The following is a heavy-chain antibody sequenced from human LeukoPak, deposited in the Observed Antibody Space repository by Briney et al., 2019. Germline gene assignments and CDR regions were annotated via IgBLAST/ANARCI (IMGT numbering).Heavy chain of an antibody. CDR2: IYYSGST. V-gene: IGHV4-39*07. CDR1: GGSISSSSYY. D-gene: IGHD2-2*01. CDR3: ARGLRATNPAHDYYCYMDV. J-gene: IGHJ6*03. Sequence: PSETLSLTCTVSGGSISSSSYYWGWIRQPPGKGLEWIGSIYYSGSTYYNPSLKSRVTISVGTSKNQFSLKLTSVTAADTALYYCARGLRATNPAHDYYCYMDVWGKGTTVTVSS.